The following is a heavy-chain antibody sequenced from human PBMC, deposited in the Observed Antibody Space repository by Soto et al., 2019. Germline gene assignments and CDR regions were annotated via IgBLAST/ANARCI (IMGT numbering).Heavy chain of an antibody. V-gene: IGHV1-18*01. CDR1: GSTFIKYG. Sequence: QVQLAQSPAEVKKPGASVRVSCKASGSTFIKYGIAWVRQAPGQGLEWMGWNSPYDDKTIYAQTFQGRVTLNADRSKRTVYLDLRSLKSNDTAVYYCARGGYYDNDWGKLSHYGLDKWCQGTSVTVSS. J-gene: IGHJ6*02. CDR3: ARGGYYDNDWGKLSHYGLDK. CDR2: NSPYDDKT. D-gene: IGHD3-16*01.